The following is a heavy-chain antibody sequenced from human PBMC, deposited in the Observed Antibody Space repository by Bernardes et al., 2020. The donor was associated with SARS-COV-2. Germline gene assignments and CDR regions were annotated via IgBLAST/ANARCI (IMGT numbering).Heavy chain of an antibody. D-gene: IGHD3-3*01. V-gene: IGHV4-39*01. J-gene: IGHJ6*02. CDR1: GGSISSSSYY. CDR2: IYYSGST. Sequence: SETLSLTCTVSGGSISSSSYYWGWIRQPPGKGLEWIGSIYYSGSTYYNPSLKSRVTISVDTSKNQFSLKLSSVTAADTAVYYCASLTYLEPLNYYYYYGMDVWGQGTTVTVSS. CDR3: ASLTYLEPLNYYYYYGMDV.